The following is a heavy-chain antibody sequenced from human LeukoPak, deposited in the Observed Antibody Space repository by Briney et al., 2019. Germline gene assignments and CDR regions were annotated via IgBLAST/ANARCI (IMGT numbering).Heavy chain of an antibody. Sequence: ASVKVSCKASGYTFTGYYMHWVRQAPGQGLEWMGWINPNSGGTNYAQKLQGRVTMTRDTSISTAHMELSRLRSDDTAVYCCAREPRAQIAARGAFDIWGQGTMVTVS. D-gene: IGHD6-6*01. V-gene: IGHV1-2*02. CDR1: GYTFTGYY. J-gene: IGHJ3*02. CDR3: AREPRAQIAARGAFDI. CDR2: INPNSGGT.